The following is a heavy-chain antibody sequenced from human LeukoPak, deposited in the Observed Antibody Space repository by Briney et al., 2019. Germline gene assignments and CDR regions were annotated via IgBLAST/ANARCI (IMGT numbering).Heavy chain of an antibody. Sequence: GGSLRLSCAASGFTFSSYAMSWVRQAPGKGLEWVSAISGSGGSTYYADSVKGRFTISIDNSKNTLYLQMNSLRAEDTAVYYCAKVGSIVVVTASDYWGQGTLVTVSS. V-gene: IGHV3-23*01. CDR1: GFTFSSYA. CDR2: ISGSGGST. D-gene: IGHD2-21*02. J-gene: IGHJ4*02. CDR3: AKVGSIVVVTASDY.